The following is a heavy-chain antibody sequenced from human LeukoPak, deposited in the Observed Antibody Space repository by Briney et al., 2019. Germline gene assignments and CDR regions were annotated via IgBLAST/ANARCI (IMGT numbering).Heavy chain of an antibody. V-gene: IGHV4-59*01. D-gene: IGHD3-3*01. CDR2: IYYSGST. J-gene: IGHJ3*02. CDR1: GGSISSYY. Sequence: KPSETLSLTCTVSGGSISSYYWSWIRQPPGKGLEWIGYIYYSGSTNYNPSLKSRVTISVDTSKNQFSLKLSSVTAADTAVYYCARYTIFGVVKAFDIWGQGTMVTVSS. CDR3: ARYTIFGVVKAFDI.